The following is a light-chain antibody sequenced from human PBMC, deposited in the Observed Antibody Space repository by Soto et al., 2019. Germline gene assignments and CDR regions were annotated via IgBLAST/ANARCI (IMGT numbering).Light chain of an antibody. CDR3: QPYGSSSFT. J-gene: IGKJ3*01. CDR1: PSVSSSY. V-gene: IGKV3-20*01. CDR2: GAS. Sequence: EIVLTQSPGTLSLSPGERATLSCRASPSVSSSYLAWYQQKPGQAPRLLIYGASSRATGIPDRFSGSGSGTDFTLTISRLEPEDFAVYYCQPYGSSSFTFGPGTKVDIK.